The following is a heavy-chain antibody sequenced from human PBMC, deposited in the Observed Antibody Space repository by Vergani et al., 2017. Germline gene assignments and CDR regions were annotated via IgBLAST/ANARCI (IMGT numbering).Heavy chain of an antibody. CDR3: ARDAQYSYGDYFDY. Sequence: EVQLLESGGRLVQPGGSLRLSCATSGFTFSSYAMSWVRQAPGKGLEWVSAINGRGSSTYYADSVKGRFTISRDNSNNTRYLKMNSLRAEDTAVYYCARDAQYSYGDYFDYWGQGILVTVSS. V-gene: IGHV3-23*01. J-gene: IGHJ4*02. CDR2: INGRGSST. CDR1: GFTFSSYA. D-gene: IGHD5-18*01.